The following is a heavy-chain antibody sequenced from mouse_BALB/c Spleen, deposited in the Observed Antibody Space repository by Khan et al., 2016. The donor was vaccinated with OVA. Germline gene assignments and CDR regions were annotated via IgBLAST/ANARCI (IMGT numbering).Heavy chain of an antibody. CDR2: IWGGGIT. V-gene: IGHV2-6-5*01. CDR1: GFSLTDYG. CDR3: ANQLILYPYDFDY. Sequence: QVQLQQSGPGLVAPSQSLSITCTVSGFSLTDYGVSWIRQPPGKGLEWLGVIWGGGITYYNSALKSRLSISKDNSKSQVFLKMNSLQTDDTSMSYCANQLILYPYDFDYWGQGTTLTVSS. D-gene: IGHD1-3*01. J-gene: IGHJ2*01.